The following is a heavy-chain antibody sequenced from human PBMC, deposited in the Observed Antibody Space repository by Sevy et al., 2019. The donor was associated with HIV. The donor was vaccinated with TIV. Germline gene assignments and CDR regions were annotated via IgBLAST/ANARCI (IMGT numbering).Heavy chain of an antibody. CDR2: ISAYNGNT. CDR3: ATPNSGSFFDAFDI. CDR1: GYTFTSYG. V-gene: IGHV1-18*01. D-gene: IGHD1-26*01. J-gene: IGHJ3*02. Sequence: ASVKVSCKASGYTFTSYGISWVRQAPEQGLEWMGWISAYNGNTNYAQKLQGRVTMTTDTSTSTAYMELRSLRSDDTAVYYCATPNSGSFFDAFDIWGQGTMVTVSS.